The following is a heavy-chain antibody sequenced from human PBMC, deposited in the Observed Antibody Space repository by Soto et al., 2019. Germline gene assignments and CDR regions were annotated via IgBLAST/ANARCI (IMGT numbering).Heavy chain of an antibody. J-gene: IGHJ4*02. Sequence: QEQLVQSGAEVKKSGSSVKVSCKDTGGLFSSYAVSWVRQAPGQGLEWMGGIIPVFDTVYYAQKFQGRVTITADESTNTANMELSSLRSEDTAMYYCATGGSGYVWFNEFWGQGTLVTVSS. CDR1: GGLFSSYA. CDR3: ATGGSGYVWFNEF. CDR2: IIPVFDTV. V-gene: IGHV1-69*01. D-gene: IGHD3-22*01.